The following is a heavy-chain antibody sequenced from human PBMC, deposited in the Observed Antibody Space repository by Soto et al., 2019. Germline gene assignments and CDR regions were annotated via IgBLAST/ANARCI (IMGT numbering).Heavy chain of an antibody. CDR1: GGSISSSNW. CDR2: IYHTGTT. D-gene: IGHD3-22*01. V-gene: IGHV4-4*02. Sequence: PSETLSLTCAVSGGSISSSNWWGWVRQPPGKGLEWIGYIYHTGTTYYNMSLKSRVTISVDRSKNQFSLKLTSVTAADTALYYCARDYFDSSDYTPNRFAPWGQGTLVPVSS. CDR3: ARDYFDSSDYTPNRFAP. J-gene: IGHJ5*02.